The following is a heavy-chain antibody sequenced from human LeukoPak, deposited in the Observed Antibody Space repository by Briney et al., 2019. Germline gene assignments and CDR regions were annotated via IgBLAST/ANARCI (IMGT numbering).Heavy chain of an antibody. D-gene: IGHD5-18*01. CDR2: ISSSGSTI. J-gene: IGHJ6*02. Sequence: GGSLRLSCAASGFTFSDYYMSWIRQAPGKGLEWASYISSSGSTIYYADSVKGRFTISRDNAKNSLYLQMNSLRAEDTAVYYCALLAAIFKGYYYGMDVWGQGTTVTVSS. CDR3: ALLAAIFKGYYYGMDV. CDR1: GFTFSDYY. V-gene: IGHV3-11*01.